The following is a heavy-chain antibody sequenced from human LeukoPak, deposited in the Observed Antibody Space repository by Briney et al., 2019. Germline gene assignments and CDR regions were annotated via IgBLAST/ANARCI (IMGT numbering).Heavy chain of an antibody. Sequence: ASVKVSCKVSGYTLTELSMHWVRQAPGKGLEWMGDFDPEDGETIYAQKFQGRVTMTEDTSTDTAYMELSSLRSEDTAVYYCATDLRRGNYEWLVLRWGQGTLVTVSS. V-gene: IGHV1-24*01. J-gene: IGHJ4*02. D-gene: IGHD6-19*01. CDR3: ATDLRRGNYEWLVLR. CDR1: GYTLTELS. CDR2: FDPEDGET.